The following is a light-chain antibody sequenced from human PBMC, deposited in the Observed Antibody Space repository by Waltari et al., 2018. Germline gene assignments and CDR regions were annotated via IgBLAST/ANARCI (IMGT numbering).Light chain of an antibody. CDR1: SSDIGAYKH. Sequence: QSALTQPPSVSGSPGQSITLSCSGTSSDIGAYKHVSWYQQHPGKAPRLMIYEVSNQPYGVSNRFAGSKSGNTDSLTMSGLQADGESHYYWTAFTSGATWGFGGGTKVTVL. CDR2: EVS. V-gene: IGLV2-14*01. J-gene: IGLJ3*02. CDR3: TAFTSGATWG.